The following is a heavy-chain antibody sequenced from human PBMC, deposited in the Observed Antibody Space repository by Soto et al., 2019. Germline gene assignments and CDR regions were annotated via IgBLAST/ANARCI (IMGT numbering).Heavy chain of an antibody. CDR3: AREIVVVVAAGNWFDP. J-gene: IGHJ5*02. Sequence: GVPVKASSKASGYTCTSYGISWVRQAPGQGLEWRGWISAYNGNTNYAQKLQGRVTMTTDTSTSTAYMERRSLRSDDTAVYYCAREIVVVVAAGNWFDPWGQGTLVTVSS. CDR1: GYTCTSYG. V-gene: IGHV1-18*01. D-gene: IGHD2-15*01. CDR2: ISAYNGNT.